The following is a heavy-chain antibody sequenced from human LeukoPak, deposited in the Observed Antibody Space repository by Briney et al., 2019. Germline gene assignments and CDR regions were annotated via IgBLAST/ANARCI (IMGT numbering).Heavy chain of an antibody. V-gene: IGHV3-23*01. J-gene: IGHJ4*02. Sequence: ETLSLTCTVSGGSISSGDYYWSWVRQAPGKGLEWVSAISGSGGSTYYADSVKGRFTISRDNSKNTLYLQMNSLRAEDTAVYYCAKDLLIVVPAPYYFDYWGQGTLVTVSS. D-gene: IGHD2-2*01. CDR3: AKDLLIVVPAPYYFDY. CDR1: GGSISSGDYY. CDR2: ISGSGGST.